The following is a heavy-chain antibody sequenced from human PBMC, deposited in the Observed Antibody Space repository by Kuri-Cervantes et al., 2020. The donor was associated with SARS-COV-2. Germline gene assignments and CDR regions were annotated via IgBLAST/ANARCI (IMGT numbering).Heavy chain of an antibody. Sequence: GESLKISCAVSGGSISSGGYSWSWIRQPPGKGLVWVSRINPDGSYTNNADSVKGRFTLSRDNTKNMLFLQMNSLRAEDTAVYYCVRDGDHWNFDYWGQGTLVTVSS. V-gene: IGHV3-74*01. D-gene: IGHD1-1*01. J-gene: IGHJ4*02. CDR3: VRDGDHWNFDY. CDR1: GGSISSGGYS. CDR2: INPDGSYT.